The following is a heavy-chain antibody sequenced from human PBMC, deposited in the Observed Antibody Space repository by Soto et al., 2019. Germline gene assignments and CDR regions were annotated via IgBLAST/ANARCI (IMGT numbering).Heavy chain of an antibody. D-gene: IGHD1-26*01. V-gene: IGHV4-30-2*01. CDR1: GGSISSGGYS. J-gene: IGHJ6*02. CDR2: IYHSGNI. Sequence: SETLSLTCDVYGGSISSGGYSWSWIRQPPGKGLEWIGYIYHSGNIYYNPSLKSRVTISVDKSKNQFSLKLSSVTAADTAVYYCARWEDYYYYGMDVWGQGTTVTVSS. CDR3: ARWEDYYYYGMDV.